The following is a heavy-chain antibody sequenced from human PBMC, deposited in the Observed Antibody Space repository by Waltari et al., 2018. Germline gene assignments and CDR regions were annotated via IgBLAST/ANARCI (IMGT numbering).Heavy chain of an antibody. D-gene: IGHD3-9*01. Sequence: QVTLKESGPTLVKPTQTLTLTCTFSGFSLSTRGVAVGLIRKPPGKALGVLARIYWNVDKRYRPALNSRLTNTKNTARNLLVLTMTNMDPVDTATYYCAHSPKNYDILTGYYSFDPWGQGTLVTVSS. CDR1: GFSLSTRGVA. V-gene: IGHV2-5*01. CDR2: IYWNVDK. CDR3: AHSPKNYDILTGYYSFDP. J-gene: IGHJ5*02.